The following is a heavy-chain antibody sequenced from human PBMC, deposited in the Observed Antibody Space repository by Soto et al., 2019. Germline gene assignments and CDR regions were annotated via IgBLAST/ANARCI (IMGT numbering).Heavy chain of an antibody. CDR3: TQKYREFEMGY. CDR2: IYWDDDK. Sequence: QITLKESGPPLVKPTQTLTLTCTFSGFSLTTTGVGVGWVRQPPGKALEWLALIYWDDDKRYSPSLKSTLTITKDTSRNPVVLTMTNVDPVDTATYYCTQKYREFEMGYWGQGTLVTVSS. D-gene: IGHD2-2*02. CDR1: GFSLTTTGVG. V-gene: IGHV2-5*02. J-gene: IGHJ4*02.